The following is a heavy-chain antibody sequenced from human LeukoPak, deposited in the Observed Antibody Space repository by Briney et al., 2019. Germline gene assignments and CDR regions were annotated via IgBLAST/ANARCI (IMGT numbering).Heavy chain of an antibody. CDR3: ARGWSGSYYFFDY. CDR2: ISAYNGNT. CDR1: GYTFTSYG. Sequence: ASVKVSCKASGYTFTSYGISWVRQAPGQGLEWMGWISAYNGNTNYAQKLQGRVTITTDESTSTAYMELSSLRSEDTAVYYCARGWSGSYYFFDYWGQGTLVTVSS. D-gene: IGHD1-26*01. J-gene: IGHJ4*02. V-gene: IGHV1-18*01.